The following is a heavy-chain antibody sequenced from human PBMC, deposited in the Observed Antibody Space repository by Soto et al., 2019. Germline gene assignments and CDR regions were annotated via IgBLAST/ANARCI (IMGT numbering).Heavy chain of an antibody. D-gene: IGHD3-22*01. CDR1: GFTFSGSA. V-gene: IGHV3-73*02. CDR2: IRSKANSYAT. Sequence: EVQLVESGGGLVQPGGSLKLSCAASGFTFSGSAMHWVRQASGKGLEWVGRIRSKANSYATAYAASVKGRFTISRDDSKNTAYLQMNSLKTEDTAVYYCTRHPVYYDSSGYSEYWYFDLWGRGTLVTVFS. J-gene: IGHJ2*01. CDR3: TRHPVYYDSSGYSEYWYFDL.